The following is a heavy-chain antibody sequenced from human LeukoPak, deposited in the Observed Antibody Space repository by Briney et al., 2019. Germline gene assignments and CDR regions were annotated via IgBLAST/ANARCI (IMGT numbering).Heavy chain of an antibody. V-gene: IGHV1-2*02. D-gene: IGHD6-13*01. CDR1: GYTFTGYY. Sequence: ASVKVSCKASGYTFTGYYMHWVRQAPGQGLEWMGWINPNSGGTNYAQKFQGRVTMTRDTSISTAYMELSRLRSDDTAVYYCARDGPYSSSDTEWGEFDYWGQGTLVTVSS. CDR2: INPNSGGT. CDR3: ARDGPYSSSDTEWGEFDY. J-gene: IGHJ4*02.